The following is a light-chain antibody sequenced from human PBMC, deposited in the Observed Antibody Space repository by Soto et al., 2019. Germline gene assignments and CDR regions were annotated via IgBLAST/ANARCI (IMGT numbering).Light chain of an antibody. CDR2: GAS. J-gene: IGKJ5*01. CDR3: QQYGNSPIT. CDR1: QSVSSN. V-gene: IGKV3-15*01. Sequence: EIVLTQSPGTLSVSPGERATLSCRASQSVSSNLAWYQQKPGQAPRLLIYGASTRATGIPARFSGSGSGTEFTLTISSLQSEDFAVYYCQQYGNSPITFGQGTRLEIK.